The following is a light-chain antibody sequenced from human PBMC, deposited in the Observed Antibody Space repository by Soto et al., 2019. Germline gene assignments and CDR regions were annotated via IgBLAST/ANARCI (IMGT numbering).Light chain of an antibody. CDR2: DAS. CDR3: QQRINWPLT. CDR1: QSVSSY. V-gene: IGKV3-11*01. Sequence: EIVLTQSPATLSLSAGERATLSCRASQSVSSYLAWYQQKPGQAPRLLIYDASNRATGIPARFSGSGSGTDFTHTISSLEPEDFAVYFCQQRINWPLTFGGGTKVEIK. J-gene: IGKJ4*01.